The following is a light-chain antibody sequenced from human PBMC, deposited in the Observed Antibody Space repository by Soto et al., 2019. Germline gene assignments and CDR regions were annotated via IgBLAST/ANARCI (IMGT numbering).Light chain of an antibody. V-gene: IGKV3-20*01. CDR3: QPYGSSPPYT. J-gene: IGKJ2*01. Sequence: EIVLTQSPGTLSLSPGERATLSCRASHSVRSSYLAWYQQKPGQAPRLLIYGASSRATGIPDRFSGTGSGNDFTLTISRLEPEDVAVYYCQPYGSSPPYTFGQGTKLEIK. CDR1: HSVRSSY. CDR2: GAS.